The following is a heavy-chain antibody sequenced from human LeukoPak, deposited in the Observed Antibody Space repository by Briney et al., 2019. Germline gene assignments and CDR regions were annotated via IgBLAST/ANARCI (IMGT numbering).Heavy chain of an antibody. D-gene: IGHD1-26*01. V-gene: IGHV3-33*01. Sequence: GRSLRLSCAASGFTFSSYGMHWVRQAPGKGLEWVAVIWYDGINKYYADSVKGRFTISRDNSKNTLYLQMNGLRAEDTAVYYCARGMVGATYFDYWGQGALVTVSS. CDR1: GFTFSSYG. CDR2: IWYDGINK. J-gene: IGHJ4*02. CDR3: ARGMVGATYFDY.